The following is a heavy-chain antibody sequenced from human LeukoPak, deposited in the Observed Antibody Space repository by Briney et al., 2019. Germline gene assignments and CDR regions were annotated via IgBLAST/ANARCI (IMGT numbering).Heavy chain of an antibody. J-gene: IGHJ4*02. D-gene: IGHD3-16*02. V-gene: IGHV3-9*01. Sequence: GGSLRLSCAASGFTFSSYGMHWVRQAPGKGLEWVSGISWNSGSIGYADSVKGRFTISRDNAKNSLYLQMNSLRAEDTALYYCAKDLKRLGELSYVDYWGQGTLVTVSS. CDR3: AKDLKRLGELSYVDY. CDR1: GFTFSSYG. CDR2: ISWNSGSI.